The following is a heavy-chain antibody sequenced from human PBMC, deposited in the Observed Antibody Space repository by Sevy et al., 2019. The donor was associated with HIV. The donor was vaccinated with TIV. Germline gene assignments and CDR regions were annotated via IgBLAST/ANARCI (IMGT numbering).Heavy chain of an antibody. CDR2: IWYDGTNK. V-gene: IGHV3-33*01. CDR3: PREDIRVAGIGYYFHS. Sequence: GGSLRLSCAASGFSISGYGMHWVRQAPGKGLEWVAVIWYDGTNKEYADSVKGRFTISRDNSKNTLYLQMNSLRAEDTAVYYCPREDIRVAGIGYYFHSWGQGTLVTVSS. J-gene: IGHJ4*02. D-gene: IGHD6-19*01. CDR1: GFSISGYG.